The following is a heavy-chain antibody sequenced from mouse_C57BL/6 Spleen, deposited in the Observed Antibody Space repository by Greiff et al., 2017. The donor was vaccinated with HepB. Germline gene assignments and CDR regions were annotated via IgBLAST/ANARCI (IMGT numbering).Heavy chain of an antibody. CDR1: GFSLTSYA. CDR3: ARVDSSGYVYFDY. J-gene: IGHJ2*01. V-gene: IGHV2-9-1*01. D-gene: IGHD3-2*02. Sequence: VKLVESGPGLVAPSQSLSITCTVSGFSLTSYAISWVRQPPGKGLEWLGVIWTGGGTNYNSALKSRLSISKDNSKSQVFLKMNSLQTDDTARYYCARVDSSGYVYFDYWGQGTTLTVSS. CDR2: IWTGGGT.